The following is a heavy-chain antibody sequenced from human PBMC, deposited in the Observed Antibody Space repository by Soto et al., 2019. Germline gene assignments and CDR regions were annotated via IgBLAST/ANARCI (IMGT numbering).Heavy chain of an antibody. J-gene: IGHJ4*02. CDR3: GRGGGDCDRTKCHTTRDY. D-gene: IGHD2-2*02. CDR2: TYPDGRT. Sequence: QVQLQESGPGLVKSSGTLSLTCAVSGGSISSSNWWTWVRQAPGRGLEWIGETYPDGRTNYAPSLKGRVTISLNNFKNQFSPKSTSATASDTTMYHRGRGGGDCDRTKCHTTRDYWGQGPLVKVS. V-gene: IGHV4-4*02. CDR1: GGSISSSNW.